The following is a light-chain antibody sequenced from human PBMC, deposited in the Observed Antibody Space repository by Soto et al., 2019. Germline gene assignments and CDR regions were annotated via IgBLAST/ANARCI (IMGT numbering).Light chain of an antibody. CDR3: QQYFLNPPWT. J-gene: IGKJ1*01. V-gene: IGKV4-1*01. Sequence: DIVMTQSPDSLAVSLGERATINCKSSQSLLYSLNNKHYMTWYQMKPGQPPKLLIYWSSTRESGVPARFSGSGSGTDITLTINNLQAEDVATYYCQQYFLNPPWTFGQGTTVEIK. CDR1: QSLLYSLNNKHY. CDR2: WSS.